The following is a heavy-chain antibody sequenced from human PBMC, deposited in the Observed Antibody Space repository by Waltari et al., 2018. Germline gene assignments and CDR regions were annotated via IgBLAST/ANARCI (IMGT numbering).Heavy chain of an antibody. CDR2: INPNGGST. D-gene: IGHD4-17*01. J-gene: IGHJ6*02. Sequence: GMINPNGGSTSYAQQFQGRVTMTRDTSTSTVYMELSSLRSEDTAVYYCARQWTTDTAMDVWGQGTTVTVSS. V-gene: IGHV1-46*01. CDR3: ARQWTTDTAMDV.